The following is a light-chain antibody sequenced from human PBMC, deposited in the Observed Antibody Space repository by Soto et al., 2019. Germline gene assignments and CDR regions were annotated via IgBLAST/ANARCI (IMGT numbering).Light chain of an antibody. CDR1: QTINDW. Sequence: DIKMTQSASNLDASVGDMFTITCRASQTINDWLAWYQQKPGKAPKLRIPDASNLESGVPSRFGGSGSGTEFTLTSSSLQPDDFATYYCQQYNTYPWTVGQGTKVDIK. CDR3: QQYNTYPWT. J-gene: IGKJ1*01. V-gene: IGKV1-5*01. CDR2: DAS.